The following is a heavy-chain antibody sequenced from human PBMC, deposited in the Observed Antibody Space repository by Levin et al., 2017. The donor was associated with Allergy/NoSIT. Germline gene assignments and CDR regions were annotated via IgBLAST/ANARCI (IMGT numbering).Heavy chain of an antibody. D-gene: IGHD6-19*01. CDR1: GFTTNNYA. CDR2: MSANGGRT. V-gene: IGHV3-64D*06. CDR3: VKSGFSSGWYLDTYYFDY. J-gene: IGHJ4*02. Sequence: HPGGSLRLSCSASGFTTNNYAMHWVRQAPGKGLEYVSAMSANGGRTYYADSVKGRFTISRDNTKNMLYLQMSTLKTEDTAVYYCVKSGFSSGWYLDTYYFDYWGQGTLVTVSS.